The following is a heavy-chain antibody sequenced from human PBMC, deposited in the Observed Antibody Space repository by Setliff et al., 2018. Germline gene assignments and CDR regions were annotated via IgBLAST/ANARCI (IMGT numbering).Heavy chain of an antibody. CDR2: IYYSGST. J-gene: IGHJ4*02. D-gene: IGHD3-10*01. V-gene: IGHV4-30-4*08. Sequence: SETLSLTCTVSGGSISSGDYYWSWIRQPPGKGLEWIGYIYYSGSTYYNPSLKSRVTISVDTSKNQFSLKLSSVTAADTAVYYCARGRSLLWFGDPGIDYWGQGTLVTVPQ. CDR1: GGSISSGDYY. CDR3: ARGRSLLWFGDPGIDY.